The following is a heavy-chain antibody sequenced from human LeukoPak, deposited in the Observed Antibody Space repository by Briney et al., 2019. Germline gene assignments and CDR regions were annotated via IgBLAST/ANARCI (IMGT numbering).Heavy chain of an antibody. D-gene: IGHD6-13*01. CDR3: ATDSSSSNWFDP. J-gene: IGHJ5*02. CDR2: INPNSGGT. CDR1: GYTFTGYY. V-gene: IGHV1-2*02. Sequence: GASVKVSCKASGYTFTGYYMHWVRQAPGQGLEWMGRINPNSGGTNYAQKFQGRVTMTRDTSISTAYMELSRLRSDDTAVYYCATDSSSSNWFDPWGQGTLVTVSS.